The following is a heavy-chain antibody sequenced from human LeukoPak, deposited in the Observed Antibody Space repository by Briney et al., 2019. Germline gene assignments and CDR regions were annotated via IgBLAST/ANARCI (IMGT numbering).Heavy chain of an antibody. V-gene: IGHV4-39*01. Sequence: SETLSLTCTVSGGSISSSSYYWGWIRQPPGKGLEWIGSIYYSGSTYYNPSLKSRVTISVDTSKNQFSLKLSSVTAANTAVYYCARHSSSWYSLGAFDIWGQGTMVTVSS. CDR1: GGSISSSSYY. CDR3: ARHSSSWYSLGAFDI. CDR2: IYYSGST. D-gene: IGHD6-13*01. J-gene: IGHJ3*02.